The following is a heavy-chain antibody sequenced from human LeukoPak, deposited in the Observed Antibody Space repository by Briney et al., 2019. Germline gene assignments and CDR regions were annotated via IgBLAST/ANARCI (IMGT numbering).Heavy chain of an antibody. Sequence: SETLSLTCTVSGGSISSSSYYWGWIRQPPGKGLEWIGSIYYSGSTYYNPSLKSRVTISVDTSKNQFSLKLSSVTAADTAVYYCARMDDYGDYGTGYWGQGTLVTVSS. CDR2: IYYSGST. J-gene: IGHJ4*02. V-gene: IGHV4-39*01. D-gene: IGHD4-17*01. CDR3: ARMDDYGDYGTGY. CDR1: GGSISSSSYY.